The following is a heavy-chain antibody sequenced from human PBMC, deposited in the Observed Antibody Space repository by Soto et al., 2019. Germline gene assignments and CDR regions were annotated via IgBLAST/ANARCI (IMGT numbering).Heavy chain of an antibody. CDR3: AHNNYYGSGSVY. D-gene: IGHD3-10*01. J-gene: IGHJ4*02. CDR1: GFSLNTRGVG. CDR2: IYWDNDK. Sequence: QITLKESGPPLVKPTQTLTLTCAFSGFSLNTRGVGVGWIRQPPGKALEWLALIYWDNDKRYSPSLKSRLTITTDTPKNHVVLMMTDMDPVDTATYYCAHNNYYGSGSVYWGQGTLVTVSS. V-gene: IGHV2-5*02.